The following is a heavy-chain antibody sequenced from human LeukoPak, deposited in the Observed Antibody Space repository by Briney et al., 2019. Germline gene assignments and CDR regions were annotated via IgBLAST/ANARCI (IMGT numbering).Heavy chain of an antibody. Sequence: TSETLSLTCTVSGASMTGSNYYWAWIRQPPGKGLEWIGSVYYSGSTFYNPSLKSRVSISLDTSENQFSLKLSSVTAADTAVYYCARRLKRMLRGLIRGNSDYYYHFYMDVWGKGTTVTISS. CDR3: ARRLKRMLRGLIRGNSDYYYHFYMDV. V-gene: IGHV4-39*07. CDR2: VYYSGST. CDR1: GASMTGSNYY. J-gene: IGHJ6*03. D-gene: IGHD3-10*01.